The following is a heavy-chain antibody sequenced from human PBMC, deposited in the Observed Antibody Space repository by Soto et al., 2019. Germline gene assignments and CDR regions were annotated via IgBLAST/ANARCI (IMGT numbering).Heavy chain of an antibody. CDR3: ASNSDYRFDY. J-gene: IGHJ4*02. V-gene: IGHV3-7*01. CDR1: GFTFSSNW. CDR2: INEDGSKK. D-gene: IGHD3-16*01. Sequence: PGGSLRLSCAASGFTFSSNWMSWVRQAPGKGLEWVANINEDGSKKHYVDSVKGRFSISRDNAKNSLYLQMNSLRAEDTAVYYCASNSDYRFDYWGQGALVTVSS.